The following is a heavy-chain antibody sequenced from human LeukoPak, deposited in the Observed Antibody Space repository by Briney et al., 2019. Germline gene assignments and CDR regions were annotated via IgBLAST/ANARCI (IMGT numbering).Heavy chain of an antibody. CDR1: GGSFSGYY. CDR2: INHSGST. CDR3: ARGQYSSSASWAY. D-gene: IGHD6-6*01. V-gene: IGHV4-34*01. Sequence: SETLSLTCAVYGGSFSGYYWSWIRQPPGKGLEWIGEINHSGSTNYNPSLKSRVTISVDTSKNQLSLKLSSVTAADTAVYYCARGQYSSSASWAYWGQGTLVTVSS. J-gene: IGHJ4*02.